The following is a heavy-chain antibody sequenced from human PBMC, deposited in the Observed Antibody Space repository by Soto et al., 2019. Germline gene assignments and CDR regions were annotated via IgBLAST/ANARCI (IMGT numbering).Heavy chain of an antibody. CDR1: GYSFTSYW. Sequence: PGESLKISCKGSGYSFTSYWIGWVRQMPGKGLEWMGIIYPGDSDTRYSPSFQGQVTISADKSISTAYLQWSSLKASDTAMYYCARQRYCSSTSCLDRIRYYYGMDVWGQGTTVTVSS. CDR2: IYPGDSDT. J-gene: IGHJ6*02. D-gene: IGHD2-2*01. CDR3: ARQRYCSSTSCLDRIRYYYGMDV. V-gene: IGHV5-51*01.